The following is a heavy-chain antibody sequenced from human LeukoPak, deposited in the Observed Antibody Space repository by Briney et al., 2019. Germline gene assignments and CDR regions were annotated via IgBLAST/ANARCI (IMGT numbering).Heavy chain of an antibody. CDR1: GYTLTELS. D-gene: IGHD6-13*01. Sequence: ASVKVSCKVSGYTLTELSMHWVRQAPGKGLEWMGGFDPEDGETIYAQKFQGRVTITADKSTSTAYMELSSLRSEDTAVYYCARDPFAAADPYYFDYWGQGTLVTVSS. CDR3: ARDPFAAADPYYFDY. CDR2: FDPEDGET. J-gene: IGHJ4*02. V-gene: IGHV1-24*01.